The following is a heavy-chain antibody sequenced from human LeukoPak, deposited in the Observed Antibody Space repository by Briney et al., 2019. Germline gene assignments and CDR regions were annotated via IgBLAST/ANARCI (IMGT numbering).Heavy chain of an antibody. CDR2: ISSSGSTI. CDR1: GFTFSDYY. D-gene: IGHD1-26*01. V-gene: IGHV3-11*04. Sequence: PGGSLRLSCAASGFTFSDYYMSWIRQAPGKGLEWVSYISSSGSTIYYADSVKGRFAISRDNAKNSLYLQMNSLRAEDTAVYYCARSVGSIVGATYHDYWGQGTLVTVSS. J-gene: IGHJ4*02. CDR3: ARSVGSIVGATYHDY.